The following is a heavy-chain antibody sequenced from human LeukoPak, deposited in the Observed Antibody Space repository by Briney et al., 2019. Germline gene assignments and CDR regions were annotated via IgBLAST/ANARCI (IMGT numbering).Heavy chain of an antibody. Sequence: PGGSLRLSCAASGFTFSSYAMHWVRQAPGKGLEGVAVISYDGSNKYYADSVKGRFTISRDNSKNTLYLQMNSLRAEDTAVYYCAREDSSGFFDYWGQGTLVTVSS. D-gene: IGHD6-19*01. CDR3: AREDSSGFFDY. CDR2: ISYDGSNK. CDR1: GFTFSSYA. J-gene: IGHJ4*02. V-gene: IGHV3-30-3*01.